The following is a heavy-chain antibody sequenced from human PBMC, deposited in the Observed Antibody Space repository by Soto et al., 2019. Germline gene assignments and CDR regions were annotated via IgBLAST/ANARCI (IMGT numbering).Heavy chain of an antibody. J-gene: IGHJ4*02. Sequence: SETLSLTCTVSGGSITTGGYYWSWIRQLPGKGLEWIGHRYYSESTYYNPPLKSRVSISLDTSKNQFFLKLSFVTAADTAMYYCXRTKCSGGSCYSWSLDYWGQGTPVTVSS. D-gene: IGHD2-15*01. CDR3: XRTKCSGGSCYSWSLDY. V-gene: IGHV4-31*03. CDR2: RYYSEST. CDR1: GGSITTGGYY.